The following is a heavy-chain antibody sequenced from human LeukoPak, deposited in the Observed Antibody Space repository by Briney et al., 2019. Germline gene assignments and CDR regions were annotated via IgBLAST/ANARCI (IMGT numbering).Heavy chain of an antibody. CDR3: ARGVPGAKNGMDV. D-gene: IGHD2-2*01. CDR1: GFTLSSYW. Sequence: GGSLRLSCAASGFTLSSYWMHWVRQAPGKGLVWVSRINSDGSSTLYADSVKGRFTISRDNAKNTLYLQMNSLRAEDTAVYYCARGVPGAKNGMDVWGQGTTVTVSS. V-gene: IGHV3-74*03. J-gene: IGHJ6*02. CDR2: INSDGSST.